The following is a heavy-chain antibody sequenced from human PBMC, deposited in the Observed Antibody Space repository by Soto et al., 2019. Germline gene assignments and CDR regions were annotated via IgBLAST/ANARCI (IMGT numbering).Heavy chain of an antibody. CDR1: GFTFGDYA. V-gene: IGHV3-49*03. Sequence: PGGSLRLSCTASGFTFGDYAMSWFRQAPGKGLEWVGFIRSKAYGGTTEYAASVKGRFTISRDDSKSIAYLQMNSLKTEDTAVYYCTRGSFGVVIPLSYYYYGMDVWGQGTTVTVSS. J-gene: IGHJ6*02. CDR2: IRSKAYGGTT. CDR3: TRGSFGVVIPLSYYYYGMDV. D-gene: IGHD3-3*01.